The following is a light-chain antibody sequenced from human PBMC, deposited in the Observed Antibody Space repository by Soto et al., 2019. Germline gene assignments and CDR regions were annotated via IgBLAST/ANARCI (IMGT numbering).Light chain of an antibody. V-gene: IGKV3-15*01. CDR3: QQYNNWVT. Sequence: IVMTQSPATLSVSPGERATLSCRASQSLGGSLAWYQQKPGQAPRLLIYGASTRVTGIPARFSGSGSGTEFTLTISSLQSEDFAVYYCQQYNNWVTFGQGTRLEVK. CDR2: GAS. J-gene: IGKJ5*01. CDR1: QSLGGS.